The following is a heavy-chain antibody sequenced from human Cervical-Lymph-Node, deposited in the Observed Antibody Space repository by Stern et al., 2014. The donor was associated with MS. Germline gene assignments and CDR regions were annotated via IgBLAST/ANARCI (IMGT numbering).Heavy chain of an antibody. D-gene: IGHD1-26*01. V-gene: IGHV4-61*02. CDR1: GASISSGTSY. Sequence: VQLVESGPGLVKPSQTLSLTCTVSGASISSGTSYWSWIRQPAGGGLEWIGRLHARGATYYNPSLKSRVTISGDTSKTQFSLNLNSVTAADTAVYYCARGHWELLGNNYFDSWGQGTLVTVSS. CDR3: ARGHWELLGNNYFDS. CDR2: LHARGAT. J-gene: IGHJ4*02.